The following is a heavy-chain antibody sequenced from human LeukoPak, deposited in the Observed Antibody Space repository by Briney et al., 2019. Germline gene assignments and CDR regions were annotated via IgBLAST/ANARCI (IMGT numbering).Heavy chain of an antibody. CDR1: GFTFSNAW. Sequence: PGGSLRLSCAASGFTFSNAWMSWDRQAPGKGLEWVGRIKSKTDGGTTDYAAPVKGRFTISRDDSKNTLYLQMNSLKTEDTAVYYCTTDKYCSGGSCYSGFDYWGQGTLVTVSS. V-gene: IGHV3-15*01. J-gene: IGHJ4*02. CDR3: TTDKYCSGGSCYSGFDY. D-gene: IGHD2-15*01. CDR2: IKSKTDGGTT.